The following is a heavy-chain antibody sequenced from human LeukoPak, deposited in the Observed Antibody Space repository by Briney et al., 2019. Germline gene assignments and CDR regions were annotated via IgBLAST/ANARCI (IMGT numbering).Heavy chain of an antibody. V-gene: IGHV3-13*01. CDR3: ARVFTTGMIVVGTAFDI. CDR2: IGTAGDT. D-gene: IGHD3-22*01. J-gene: IGHJ3*02. Sequence: GGSLRLSCAASGFTFSSYDMHWVRQATGKGLEWVSAIGTAGDTYYPGSVKGRFTISREKAKNSLYLQMNSLRAGDTAVYYCARVFTTGMIVVGTAFDIWGQGTMVTVSS. CDR1: GFTFSSYD.